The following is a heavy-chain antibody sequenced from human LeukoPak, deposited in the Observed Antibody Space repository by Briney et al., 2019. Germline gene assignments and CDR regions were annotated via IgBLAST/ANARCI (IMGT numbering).Heavy chain of an antibody. CDR3: ARSTPPGARGMDV. D-gene: IGHD2-2*01. V-gene: IGHV3-30*04. J-gene: IGHJ6*04. CDR2: ILYDGSNK. CDR1: GFIFSSYA. Sequence: GRSLTLSCAASGFIFSSYAVHRVRQAPGKGLEWVAVILYDGSNKYYADSVKGRFTISRDNSKSTLSLQMNSLRAEDTAVYYYARSTPPGARGMDVWGKGTTVTASS.